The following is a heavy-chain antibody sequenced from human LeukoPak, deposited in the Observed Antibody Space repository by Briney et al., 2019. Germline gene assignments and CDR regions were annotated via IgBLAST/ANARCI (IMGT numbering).Heavy chain of an antibody. Sequence: GGSLRLSCAASGFTFSSYAMHWVRQAPGKGLEWVAVISYDGSNKYYADSVKGRFTISRDNSKNTLYLQMNSLRAEDTAVYYCARAAYSMVRGVNYFDYWGQGTLVTVSS. V-gene: IGHV3-30*14. CDR3: ARAAYSMVRGVNYFDY. D-gene: IGHD3-10*01. CDR2: ISYDGSNK. CDR1: GFTFSSYA. J-gene: IGHJ4*02.